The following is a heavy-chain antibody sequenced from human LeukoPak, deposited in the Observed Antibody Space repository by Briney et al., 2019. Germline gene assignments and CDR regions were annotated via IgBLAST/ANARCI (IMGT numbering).Heavy chain of an antibody. V-gene: IGHV1-18*01. D-gene: IGHD4-23*01. CDR1: GYTFTSYG. CDR2: ISAYNGNT. J-gene: IGHJ4*02. Sequence: GASVKVSCKASGYTFTSYGISWVRQAPGQGLEWMGWISAYNGNTNYAQKLQGRVTMTTDTSTSTAYMELRSLRSDDTAVYYCAKGVSPLDYGGNSPLDYWGQGTLVTVSS. CDR3: AKGVSPLDYGGNSPLDY.